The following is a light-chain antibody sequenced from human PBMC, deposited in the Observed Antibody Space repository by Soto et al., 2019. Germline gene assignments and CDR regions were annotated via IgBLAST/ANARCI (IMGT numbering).Light chain of an antibody. CDR1: QSVSGN. V-gene: IGKV3-15*01. J-gene: IGKJ1*01. CDR2: GAS. Sequence: EIVMTQSPATLSVSPGERATLSCRASQSVSGNLAWYQQKPGQAPRLLIYGASTSATGIPARFSGSGSGTEFTLTISSLQSEDFAVYYCQHYNNLPRTFGQGTKVEIK. CDR3: QHYNNLPRT.